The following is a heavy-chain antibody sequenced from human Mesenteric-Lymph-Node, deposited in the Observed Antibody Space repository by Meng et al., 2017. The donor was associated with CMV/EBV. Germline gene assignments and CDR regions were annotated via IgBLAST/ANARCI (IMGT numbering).Heavy chain of an antibody. CDR3: ARVPSSGCCDF. CDR2: IYYSGTT. D-gene: IGHD3-22*01. V-gene: IGHV4-30-4*01. Sequence: CRVSGDSISSGYYSWRWTRQPPGKGLEWIGYIYYSGTTYYNPSLKSRLTMSIDTSKNQFSLKVSAVTAADTAVYYCARVPSSGCCDFWGQGTLVTVSS. J-gene: IGHJ4*02. CDR1: GDSISSGYYS.